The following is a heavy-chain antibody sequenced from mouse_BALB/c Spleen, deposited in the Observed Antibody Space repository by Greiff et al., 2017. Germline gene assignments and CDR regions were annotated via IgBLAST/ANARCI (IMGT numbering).Heavy chain of an antibody. V-gene: IGHV3-8*02. CDR1: GDSITSGY. J-gene: IGHJ4*01. Sequence: EVQVVESGPSLVKPSQTLSLTCSVTGDSITSGYWNWIRKFPGNKLEYMGYISYSGSTYYNPSLKSRISITRDTSKNQYYLQLNSVTTEDTATYYCARSGYYGYGAMDYWGQGTSVTVSS. CDR2: ISYSGST. D-gene: IGHD1-2*01. CDR3: ARSGYYGYGAMDY.